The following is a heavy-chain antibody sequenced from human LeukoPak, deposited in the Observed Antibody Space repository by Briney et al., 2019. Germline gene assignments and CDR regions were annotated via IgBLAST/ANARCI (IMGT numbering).Heavy chain of an antibody. Sequence: GGSLRLSCAASGFTFDDYAMHWVRQAPGKGLEWVSLISGDGGSTYYADSVKGRFTISRDNSKNSLYLQVNSLRTEDTALYYCAKGSGYCSSTSCYASVDYWGQGTLVTVSS. J-gene: IGHJ4*02. D-gene: IGHD2-2*01. CDR3: AKGSGYCSSTSCYASVDY. CDR2: ISGDGGST. V-gene: IGHV3-43*02. CDR1: GFTFDDYA.